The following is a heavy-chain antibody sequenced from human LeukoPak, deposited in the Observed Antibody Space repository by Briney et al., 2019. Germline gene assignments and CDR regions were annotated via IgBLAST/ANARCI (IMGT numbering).Heavy chain of an antibody. D-gene: IGHD3-3*01. CDR3: ARGSRFRYFDY. CDR2: IYYSGST. Sequence: SETLSLTCTVSGGSISSGGYYWSWIRQHPGKGLEWIGYIYYSGSTYYNPSLKSRVAISVDTSKNQFSLKLSSVTAADTAVYYCARGSRFRYFDYWGQGTLATVSS. V-gene: IGHV4-31*03. J-gene: IGHJ4*02. CDR1: GGSISSGGYY.